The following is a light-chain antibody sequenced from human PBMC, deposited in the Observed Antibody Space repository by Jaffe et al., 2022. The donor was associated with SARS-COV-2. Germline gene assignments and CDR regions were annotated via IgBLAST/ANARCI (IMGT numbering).Light chain of an antibody. CDR3: SSYTTSSTPYV. J-gene: IGLJ1*01. Sequence: QSALTQPASVSGSPGQSITISCTGTSSDVGGYNSVSWYQQHPGKAPKLLIYDVSNRPSGVSNRFSGSKSGNTASLTISGLQAEDEADYYCSSYTTSSTPYVFGTGTTVTVL. CDR2: DVS. CDR1: SSDVGGYNS. V-gene: IGLV2-14*01.